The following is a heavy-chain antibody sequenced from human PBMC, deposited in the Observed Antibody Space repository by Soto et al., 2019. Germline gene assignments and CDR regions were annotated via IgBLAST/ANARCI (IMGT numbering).Heavy chain of an antibody. D-gene: IGHD6-19*01. CDR1: GDSVTSHY. CDR2: MHYTGCT. V-gene: IGHV4-59*02. CDR3: ARLNTSNSWLGFDP. Sequence: SETLSLTCSFSGDSVTSHYLTWFRQSPEKGLEWIGYMHYTGCTNYNPSLKSRLTISVDTSKNQFTLKLSSVTAADTAVYYCARLNTSNSWLGFDPWGQGTLVTVSS. J-gene: IGHJ5*02.